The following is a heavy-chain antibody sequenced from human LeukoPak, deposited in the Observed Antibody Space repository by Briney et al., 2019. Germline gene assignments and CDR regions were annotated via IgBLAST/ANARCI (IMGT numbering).Heavy chain of an antibody. V-gene: IGHV4-34*01. Sequence: KPSETLSLTCAVYGGSFSGYYWSWIRQPPGKGLEWIGEINHSGSTNYNPSLKSRVTISVDMSKNQFSLKLSSVTAADTAVYYCARVVSDIVVVPAARVYGMDVWGQGTTVTVSS. J-gene: IGHJ6*02. CDR1: GGSFSGYY. D-gene: IGHD2-2*01. CDR2: INHSGST. CDR3: ARVVSDIVVVPAARVYGMDV.